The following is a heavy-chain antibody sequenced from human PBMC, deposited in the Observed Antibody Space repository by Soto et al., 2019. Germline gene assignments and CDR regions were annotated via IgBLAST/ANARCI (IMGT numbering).Heavy chain of an antibody. Sequence: GGSLRLSCAASGFTVSSNYMSWVRQAPGKGLEWVSVIYSGGSTYYADSVKGRFTISRHNSKNTLYLQMNSLRAEDTAVYYCARVAVTVTTPQRALYYYYYYMDVWGKGTTVTVSS. CDR3: ARVAVTVTTPQRALYYYYYYMDV. CDR2: IYSGGST. V-gene: IGHV3-53*04. J-gene: IGHJ6*03. CDR1: GFTVSSNY. D-gene: IGHD4-17*01.